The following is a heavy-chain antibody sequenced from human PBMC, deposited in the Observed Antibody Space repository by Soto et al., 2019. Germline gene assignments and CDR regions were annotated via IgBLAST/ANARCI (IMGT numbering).Heavy chain of an antibody. CDR1: GYTCTAYG. D-gene: IGHD3-22*01. CDR2: VSTNNADT. Sequence: QIQLVQSGPEVKMPGASVKVSCKTSGYTCTAYGLAWLRQAPGQRPEWMGWVSTNNADTNYAQKFQGRVSMTSDRSTTSTYMELTSLRSDDTAIYYCAREPSTDSSPYYAFAYWGQGTLVTVSS. CDR3: AREPSTDSSPYYAFAY. V-gene: IGHV1-18*01. J-gene: IGHJ4*02.